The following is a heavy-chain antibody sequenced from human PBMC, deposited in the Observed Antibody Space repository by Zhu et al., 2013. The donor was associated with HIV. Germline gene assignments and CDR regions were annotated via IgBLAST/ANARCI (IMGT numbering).Heavy chain of an antibody. CDR1: GYTFTSYG. J-gene: IGHJ2*01. Sequence: QVQLVQSGAEVKKPGASVKVSCKASGYTFTSYGISWVRQAPGQGLEWMGWISAYNGNTNYAQKLQGRVTMTTDTSTSTAYMELRSLRSDDTAVYYCAREIVLMVYADPIWYFDLWGLAPWSLSPQ. CDR2: ISAYNGNT. D-gene: IGHD2-8*01. CDR3: AREIVLMVYADPIWYFDL. V-gene: IGHV1-18*01.